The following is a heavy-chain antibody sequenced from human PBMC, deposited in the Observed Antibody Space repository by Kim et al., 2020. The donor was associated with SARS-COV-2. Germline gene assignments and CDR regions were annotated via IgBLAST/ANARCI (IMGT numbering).Heavy chain of an antibody. Sequence: GGSLRLSCAASGFTFSSYAMSWVRQAPGKGLEWVSAISGSDGSTYYADSVKGRFTISRDNSKNTLYLQMNSLRAEDTAVYYCAKDRGGIAAAVTGAFDYWGQGTLVTVSS. D-gene: IGHD6-13*01. CDR3: AKDRGGIAAAVTGAFDY. CDR1: GFTFSSYA. J-gene: IGHJ4*02. V-gene: IGHV3-23*01. CDR2: ISGSDGST.